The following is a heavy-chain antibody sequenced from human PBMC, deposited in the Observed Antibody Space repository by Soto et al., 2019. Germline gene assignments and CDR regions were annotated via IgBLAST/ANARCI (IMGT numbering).Heavy chain of an antibody. V-gene: IGHV4-31*03. D-gene: IGHD4-17*01. Sequence: QVQLQESGPGLVKPSQTLSLTCTVSGGSISSGGYYWSWIRQHPGKGLEWIGYIYYSGSTYYNPSLQSRVTISVDTSKNQFSLKLSSLTAADTAVYYCARTEDYGDYVTTFDYWGQGTLVTVSS. CDR3: ARTEDYGDYVTTFDY. CDR2: IYYSGST. J-gene: IGHJ4*02. CDR1: GGSISSGGYY.